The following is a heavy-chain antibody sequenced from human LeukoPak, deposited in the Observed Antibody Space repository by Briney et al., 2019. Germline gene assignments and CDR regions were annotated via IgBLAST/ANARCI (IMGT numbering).Heavy chain of an antibody. Sequence: ASVTVSCKASGYTFTSYDINWVRQAPGQGVEWVGWMNPNSGNTGYAQTFQGRVTMTRNTSISTAYMELSSLRSEDTAVYYCARSIETLTYSSSWYFPVDYWGQGTLVTVSA. V-gene: IGHV1-8*01. J-gene: IGHJ4*02. CDR3: ARSIETLTYSSSWYFPVDY. CDR1: GYTFTSYD. D-gene: IGHD6-13*01. CDR2: MNPNSGNT.